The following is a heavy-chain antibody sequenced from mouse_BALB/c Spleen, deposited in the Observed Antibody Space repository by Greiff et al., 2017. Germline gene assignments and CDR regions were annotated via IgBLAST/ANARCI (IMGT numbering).Heavy chain of an antibody. CDR3: AREDSSGYVGNAMDY. CDR2: IWAGGST. J-gene: IGHJ4*01. D-gene: IGHD3-2*01. V-gene: IGHV2-9*02. Sequence: VQLQESGPGLVAPSQSLSITCTVSGFSLTSYGVHWVRQPPGKGLEWLGVIWAGGSTNYNSALMSRLSISKDNSKGQVFLKMNSLQTDDTAMYYCAREDSSGYVGNAMDYWGQGTSVTVSS. CDR1: GFSLTSYG.